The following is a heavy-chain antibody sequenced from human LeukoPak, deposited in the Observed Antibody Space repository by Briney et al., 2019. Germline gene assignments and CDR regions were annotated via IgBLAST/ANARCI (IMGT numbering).Heavy chain of an antibody. CDR1: GFTFGDYA. Sequence: GGSLRLSCTASGFTFGDYAMSWFRQAPGKGLEWVGFIRSKAYGGTTEYAASVKGRFTTSRDDSKSIAYLQMNSLKTEDTAVYYCTRSASRSRGYSYGDFDYWGQGTLVTVSS. D-gene: IGHD5-18*01. CDR2: IRSKAYGGTT. CDR3: TRSASRSRGYSYGDFDY. V-gene: IGHV3-49*03. J-gene: IGHJ4*02.